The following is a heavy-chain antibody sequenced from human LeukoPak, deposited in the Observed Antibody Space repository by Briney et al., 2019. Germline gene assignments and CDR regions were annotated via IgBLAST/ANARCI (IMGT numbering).Heavy chain of an antibody. V-gene: IGHV3-23*01. J-gene: IGHJ6*02. Sequence: GGSLRLSCAASRFTFSSYVMGWVRQAPGKGLECVSAISGSGRSTYYADSVKGRFTIYRDDSKNTLYLQMNILRAEDTAIYYCARVSGNIQIWPQPFGDGMDVWGQGTTVTVSS. CDR2: ISGSGRST. CDR3: ARVSGNIQIWPQPFGDGMDV. D-gene: IGHD3-10*01. CDR1: RFTFSSYV.